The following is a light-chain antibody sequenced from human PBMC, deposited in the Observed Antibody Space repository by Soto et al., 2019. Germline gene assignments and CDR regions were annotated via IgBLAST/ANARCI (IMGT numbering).Light chain of an antibody. J-gene: IGKJ2*01. Sequence: DIQMTQSPSSLSASVGDRVTITCRASQTISSYLNWYQQKPGKAPKLLIYAASSLQSGVPSRFIGSGSGTEFTPTISSLQPDDFATSYCQQSHIIPYSFGQGDEAGDQT. CDR1: QTISSY. V-gene: IGKV1-39*01. CDR3: QQSHIIPYS. CDR2: AAS.